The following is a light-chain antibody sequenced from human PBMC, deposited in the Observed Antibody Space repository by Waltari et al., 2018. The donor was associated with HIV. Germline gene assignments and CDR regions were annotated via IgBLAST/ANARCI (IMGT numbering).Light chain of an antibody. V-gene: IGKV3-20*01. CDR2: GAS. CDR1: QCVSSSY. CDR3: QQYGSSPWT. J-gene: IGKJ1*01. Sequence: EIVLTQSPGTLSLSPGERATLSRRASQCVSSSYLAWYQQKPGQAPRLLIYGASSRATGIPDRFSGSGSGTDFTLTISRLEPEDFAVYYCQQYGSSPWTFGQGTKVEIK.